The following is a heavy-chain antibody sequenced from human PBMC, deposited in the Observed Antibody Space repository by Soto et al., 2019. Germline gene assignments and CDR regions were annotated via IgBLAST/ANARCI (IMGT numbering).Heavy chain of an antibody. Sequence: GGSLRLSCAASGFTFSSYGMHWVRQAPGKGLEWVAVISYDGSNKYYADSVKGRFTISRDNSKNTLYLQMNSLRAEDTAVYYCTVLLLWFGEPGGYGMDVWGQGTTVTVSS. D-gene: IGHD3-10*01. CDR3: TVLLLWFGEPGGYGMDV. V-gene: IGHV3-30*03. J-gene: IGHJ6*02. CDR1: GFTFSSYG. CDR2: ISYDGSNK.